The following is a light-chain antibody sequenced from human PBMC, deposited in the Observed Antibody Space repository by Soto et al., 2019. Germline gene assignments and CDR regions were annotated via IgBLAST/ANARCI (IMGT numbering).Light chain of an antibody. V-gene: IGKV1-39*01. CDR1: QSISSY. CDR2: AAS. J-gene: IGKJ1*01. Sequence: DIQMTQSPSSLSASVGDRVTITCRASQSISSYLNWYQQKPGKAHKLLIYAASSLQSGVPSRFSGSGSGTDFTLNISSLQPEDFATYYCQQSYSTPTFGQGTKVEIK. CDR3: QQSYSTPT.